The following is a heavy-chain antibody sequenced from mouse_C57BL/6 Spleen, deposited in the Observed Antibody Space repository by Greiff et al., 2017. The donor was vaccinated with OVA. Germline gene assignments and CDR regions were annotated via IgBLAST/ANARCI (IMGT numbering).Heavy chain of an antibody. Sequence: QVTLKESGPGILQSSQTLSLTCSFSGFSLSTSGMGVSWIRQPSGKGLEWLAHIYWDDDKRYNPSLKSRLTISKDTSRNQVFLKITSVDTADTATYYCARRGGNYQGYYAMDYWGQGTSVTVSS. CDR2: IYWDDDK. V-gene: IGHV8-12*01. J-gene: IGHJ4*01. CDR3: ARRGGNYQGYYAMDY. D-gene: IGHD2-1*01. CDR1: GFSLSTSGMG.